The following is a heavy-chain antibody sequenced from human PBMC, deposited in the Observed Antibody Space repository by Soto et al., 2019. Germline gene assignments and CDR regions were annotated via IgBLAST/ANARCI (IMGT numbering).Heavy chain of an antibody. Sequence: QVRLVESGGGVVQPGRSLKLSCAASGFTLSAYGMHWVRQAPGKGLEWVAVISYDGSSRYYADSVKGRFTISRDNSQNTLVLKMNSLCPEDTGVYYCAKDWAGGISGALDIWGQGTMLTVSS. CDR1: GFTLSAYG. D-gene: IGHD3-16*01. V-gene: IGHV3-30*18. J-gene: IGHJ3*02. CDR2: ISYDGSSR. CDR3: AKDWAGGISGALDI.